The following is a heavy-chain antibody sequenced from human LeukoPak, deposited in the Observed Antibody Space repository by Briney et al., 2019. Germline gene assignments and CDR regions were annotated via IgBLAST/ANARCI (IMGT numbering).Heavy chain of an antibody. CDR2: INPNSGGT. CDR3: ARARDYGDNWFDP. Sequence: ASVKVSCKASGYTFPDYYMHWVRQAPGQGLEWMGWINPNSGGTNYAQRFQGRVTMTRDTSISTAYMELSRLRSDDTAVYYCARARDYGDNWFDPWGQGTLVTVSS. CDR1: GYTFPDYY. J-gene: IGHJ5*02. D-gene: IGHD4-17*01. V-gene: IGHV1-2*02.